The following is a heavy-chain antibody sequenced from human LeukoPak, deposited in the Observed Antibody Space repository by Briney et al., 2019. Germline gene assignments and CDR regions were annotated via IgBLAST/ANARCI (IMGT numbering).Heavy chain of an antibody. J-gene: IGHJ4*02. D-gene: IGHD6-13*01. CDR2: INPNSGGT. CDR3: ARGLGAAAGRVFDY. CDR1: GYTFTGYY. Sequence: EASVKVSCKASGYTFTGYYMHWVRQAPGQGLEWMGWINPNSGGTNYAQKFQGRVTVTRDTSISTAYMELSRLRSDDTAVYYCARGLGAAAGRVFDYWGQGTLVTVSS. V-gene: IGHV1-2*02.